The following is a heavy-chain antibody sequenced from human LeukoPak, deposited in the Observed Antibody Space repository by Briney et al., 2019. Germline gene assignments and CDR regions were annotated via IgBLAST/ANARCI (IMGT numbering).Heavy chain of an antibody. V-gene: IGHV3-30*18. Sequence: PGGSLRLSCAASGFTFSSYGMHWVRQGPGKGLEWVAVISYDGSNKYYADSVKGRFTISRDNSKNTLYLQMNSLRAEDTAVYYCAKDLRRYCSSTSCSSPDFWGQGTLVTVSS. J-gene: IGHJ4*02. CDR2: ISYDGSNK. D-gene: IGHD2-2*01. CDR3: AKDLRRYCSSTSCSSPDF. CDR1: GFTFSSYG.